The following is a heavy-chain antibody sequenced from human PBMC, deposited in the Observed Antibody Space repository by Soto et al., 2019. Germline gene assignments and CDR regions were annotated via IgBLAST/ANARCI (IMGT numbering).Heavy chain of an antibody. D-gene: IGHD2-2*01. CDR2: IYTSGST. V-gene: IGHV4-4*07. CDR1: GGSISSYY. J-gene: IGHJ4*02. CDR3: ARACSSNSCYDVFDY. Sequence: QVQLQESGPGLLKPSETLSLTCTVSGGSISSYYWSWIRQPAGKGLEWIGRIYTSGSTNYNPSLKSRVTMSVDTSKNQFSLKLSSVTAADTAVYSCARACSSNSCYDVFDYWGQGTWSPSP.